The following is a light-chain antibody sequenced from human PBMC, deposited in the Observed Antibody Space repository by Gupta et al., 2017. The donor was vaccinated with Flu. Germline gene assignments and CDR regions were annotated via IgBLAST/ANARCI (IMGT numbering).Light chain of an antibody. CDR1: SSDAGYSDR. CDR3: CSYANTSTFV. Sequence: QSALTQPASVFGPPGQSITISCTGTSSDAGYSDRVSWYQQHPGKVPNLLIYEGTQRPSGVSNRLSGSKSGNTASLTISGLQAEDEADYYCCSYANTSTFVFGTGTKVTVL. CDR2: EGT. V-gene: IGLV2-23*01. J-gene: IGLJ1*01.